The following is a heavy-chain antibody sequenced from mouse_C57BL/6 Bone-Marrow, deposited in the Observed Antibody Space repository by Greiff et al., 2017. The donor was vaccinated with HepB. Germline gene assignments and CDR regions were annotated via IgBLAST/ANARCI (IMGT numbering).Heavy chain of an antibody. CDR1: GYTFTDYE. Sequence: QVQLKESGAELVRPGASVTLSCTASGYTFTDYEMHWVKQTPVHGLEWIGAIDPETGGTAYNQKFKGKAILTADKSSSTAYMELRSLTSEDSAVDYCTRPAYLGYWGQGTTLTVSA. J-gene: IGHJ2*01. CDR3: TRPAYLGY. V-gene: IGHV1-15*01. CDR2: IDPETGGT.